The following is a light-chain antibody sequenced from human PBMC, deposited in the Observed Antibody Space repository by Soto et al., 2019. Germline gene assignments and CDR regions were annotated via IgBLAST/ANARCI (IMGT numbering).Light chain of an antibody. CDR1: SSDVGGYNF. CDR2: DVN. V-gene: IGLV2-14*03. J-gene: IGLJ1*01. CDR3: CSFTSSSTHV. Sequence: QSALTQPASVSGSPGQSITISCTGTSSDVGGYNFVSWYQQHPGKVPKLMIFDVNRRPSGVSDRFSGSKSGNTASLTISGLQAEDEGDYYCCSFTSSSTHVFGSGTKLTV.